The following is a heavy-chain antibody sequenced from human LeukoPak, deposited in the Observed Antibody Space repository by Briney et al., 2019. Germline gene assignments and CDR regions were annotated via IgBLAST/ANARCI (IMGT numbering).Heavy chain of an antibody. V-gene: IGHV3-66*01. CDR2: IYSGGNT. J-gene: IGHJ4*02. CDR1: GFTVSNKY. D-gene: IGHD2-15*01. Sequence: GGSLRLSCAASGFTVSNKYMSWVRQAPGKGLEWVSVIYSGGNTYYADSVKGRFTISRDNSKNTLYLQMNSLRAEDTAVYYCAKASRYCSGGTCYSIRTGFDYWGQGTLVTVSS. CDR3: AKASRYCSGGTCYSIRTGFDY.